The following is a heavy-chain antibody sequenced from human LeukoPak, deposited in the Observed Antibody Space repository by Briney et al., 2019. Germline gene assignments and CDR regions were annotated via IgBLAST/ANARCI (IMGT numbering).Heavy chain of an antibody. Sequence: ASVKVSCKASGYTFTSYYMHWVRQAPGQGLEWMGIINPSGGSTSYAQKFQGRVTMTRDTSTSTVYMELSSLRSEDTAVYYCARDEPSAYCSGGSCYSDYGMDVWGQGTTVTVSS. J-gene: IGHJ6*02. CDR2: INPSGGST. CDR3: ARDEPSAYCSGGSCYSDYGMDV. CDR1: GYTFTSYY. D-gene: IGHD2-15*01. V-gene: IGHV1-46*01.